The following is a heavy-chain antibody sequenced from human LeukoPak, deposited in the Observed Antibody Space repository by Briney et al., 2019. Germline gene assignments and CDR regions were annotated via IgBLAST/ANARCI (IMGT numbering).Heavy chain of an antibody. CDR1: GFTFSSSA. Sequence: PGGSLRLSCAASGFTFSSSAMSWVRQAPGKGLEWVSSISGGGGGTYYADSVRGRFTISRDNSKNTLYLQMNSLRAEDTAVYYCAKGSAQFDYWGQGTLVTVSP. V-gene: IGHV3-23*01. CDR3: AKGSAQFDY. J-gene: IGHJ4*02. D-gene: IGHD6-6*01. CDR2: ISGGGGGT.